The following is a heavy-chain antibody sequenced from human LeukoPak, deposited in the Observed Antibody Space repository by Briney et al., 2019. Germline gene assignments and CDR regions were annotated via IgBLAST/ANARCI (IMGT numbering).Heavy chain of an antibody. V-gene: IGHV3-7*01. CDR2: IKEDGSEN. CDR3: ATTVTVTTGFY. CDR1: GFTFSSYW. J-gene: IGHJ4*02. Sequence: HPGGSLRLSCAASGFTFSSYWMSWVRQAPGKGLEWVAHIKEDGSENYYVDSVKGRFTISRDNAKNSLYLQMNSLTAEDTAVYFCATTVTVTTGFYWGQGTLVTVSS. D-gene: IGHD4-17*01.